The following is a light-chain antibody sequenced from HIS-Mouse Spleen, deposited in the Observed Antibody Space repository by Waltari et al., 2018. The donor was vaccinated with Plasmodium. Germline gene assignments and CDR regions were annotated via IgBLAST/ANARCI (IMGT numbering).Light chain of an antibody. J-gene: IGKJ1*01. CDR1: QSISNY. CDR3: QQSYSTWT. CDR2: AAS. Sequence: DIQMTQSPSSLSASVGDRFTITCRASQSISNYLNWYQQQPGKAPKFLIYAASTLQSGVPSRFSGSGSGTDFTLTISSLQPEDFATYYCQQSYSTWTFGQGTKVEIK. V-gene: IGKV1-39*01.